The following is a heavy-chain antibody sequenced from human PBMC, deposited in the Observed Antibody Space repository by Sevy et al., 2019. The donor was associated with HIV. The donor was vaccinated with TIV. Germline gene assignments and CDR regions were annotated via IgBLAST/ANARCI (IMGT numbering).Heavy chain of an antibody. CDR2: IVVGSGNT. CDR3: AAEGGTEVDYYYGMDV. J-gene: IGHJ6*02. CDR1: GFTFTSSA. V-gene: IGHV1-58*01. Sequence: ASVKVSCKASGFTFTSSAVQWVRQARGQRLEWIGWIVVGSGNTNYAQKFQERVTITRDMSTGTAYMELSSLRSEDTAVYYCAAEGGTEVDYYYGMDVWGQGTTVTVSS. D-gene: IGHD1-26*01.